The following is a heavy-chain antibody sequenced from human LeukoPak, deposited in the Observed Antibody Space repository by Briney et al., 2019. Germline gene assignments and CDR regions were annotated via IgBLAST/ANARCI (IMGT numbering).Heavy chain of an antibody. Sequence: PGGSLRLSCAASGFTFHFYSMTWVRQAPGKGLEWVSYISSRSSTIYYTDSVKGRFTVSRDNAKNTLYLQMNSLRAEDTAVYYCARSRGYCSGGSCYPFDYWGQGTLVTVSS. D-gene: IGHD2-15*01. CDR3: ARSRGYCSGGSCYPFDY. CDR1: GFTFHFYS. J-gene: IGHJ4*02. V-gene: IGHV3-48*01. CDR2: ISSRSSTI.